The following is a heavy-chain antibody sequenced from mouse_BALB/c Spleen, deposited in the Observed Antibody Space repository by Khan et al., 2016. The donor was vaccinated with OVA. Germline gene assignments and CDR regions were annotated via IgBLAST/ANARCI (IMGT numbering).Heavy chain of an antibody. CDR3: GDHLTGSFAY. J-gene: IGHJ3*01. D-gene: IGHD4-1*01. V-gene: IGHV5-6*01. Sequence: EVELVESGGDLVKPGGSLKLSCAASGFTFSSYSMSWVRQTPDKRLEWVASISSGGDYTYYPASVKGRFTISRDNAKNTLYLQMSDLKSEDTAMYYCGDHLTGSFAYWGQGTLVTVSA. CDR2: ISSGGDYT. CDR1: GFTFSSYS.